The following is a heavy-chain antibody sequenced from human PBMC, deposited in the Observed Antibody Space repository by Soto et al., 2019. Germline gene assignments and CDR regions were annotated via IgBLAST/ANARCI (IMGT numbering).Heavy chain of an antibody. CDR1: GGSVSIGDYL. Sequence: LSLTCTVFGGSVSIGDYLWSWIRQRPGKGLEWIGYIHDSGNTYYNPSLKSRVTISLDTSKNQFSLKVTSMTAADTAVYFCARARGGDSGDYASLFDRWGQGNLVTVSS. J-gene: IGHJ5*02. CDR3: ARARGGDSGDYASLFDR. D-gene: IGHD4-17*01. V-gene: IGHV4-30-4*01. CDR2: IHDSGNT.